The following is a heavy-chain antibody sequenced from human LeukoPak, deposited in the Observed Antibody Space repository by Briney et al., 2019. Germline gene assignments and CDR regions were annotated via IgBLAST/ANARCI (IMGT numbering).Heavy chain of an antibody. CDR3: AKEDWGVVDLD. Sequence: PGGSLRLSCEVSGFSFGNYRTNWVRQAPGKGLEWVSSISSTSSYIDYAESVKGRFTISRDNAKNSVYLEMNTLRAEDTAVYYCAKEDWGVVDLDWGQGTLVTVSS. V-gene: IGHV3-21*04. CDR2: ISSTSSYI. D-gene: IGHD3-10*01. CDR1: GFSFGNYR. J-gene: IGHJ4*02.